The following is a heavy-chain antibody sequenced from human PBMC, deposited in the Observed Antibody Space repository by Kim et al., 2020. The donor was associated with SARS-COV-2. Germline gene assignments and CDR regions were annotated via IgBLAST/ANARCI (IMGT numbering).Heavy chain of an antibody. D-gene: IGHD6-19*01. V-gene: IGHV4-39*01. CDR3: ARSSGWYPNWFDP. Sequence: YHPPLKGRVTRSVDTSKNQFSLKLSSVTAADTAVYYCARSSGWYPNWFDPWGQGTLVTVSS. J-gene: IGHJ5*02.